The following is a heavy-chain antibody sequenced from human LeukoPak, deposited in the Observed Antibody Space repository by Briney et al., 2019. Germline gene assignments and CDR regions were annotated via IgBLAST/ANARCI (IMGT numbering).Heavy chain of an antibody. CDR3: AKGSSGYHHPPYGMDV. Sequence: GGSLRLSCAGSGFTFSSFGIHWVRQAPGKGLEWVAVIGNTGAAKYYADSVKGRFTISRDNSKNTLYLQMNSLRAEDTAVYYCAKGSSGYHHPPYGMDVWGQGTTVTVSS. CDR1: GFTFSSFG. J-gene: IGHJ6*02. CDR2: IGNTGAAK. V-gene: IGHV3-30*18. D-gene: IGHD3-22*01.